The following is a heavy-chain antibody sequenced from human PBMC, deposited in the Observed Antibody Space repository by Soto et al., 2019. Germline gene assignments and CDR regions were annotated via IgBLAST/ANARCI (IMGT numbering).Heavy chain of an antibody. J-gene: IGHJ4*02. V-gene: IGHV4-30-2*01. D-gene: IGHD2-15*01. Sequence: PSETLSLTCAVSGGSISSGGYSWSWIRQPPGKGLEWIGYIYHSGSTYYNPSLKSRVTISVDRSKSQFSLKLSSVTAADTAVCYCARARYCSGGSCYFDYWGQGTLVTVSS. CDR3: ARARYCSGGSCYFDY. CDR1: GGSISSGGYS. CDR2: IYHSGST.